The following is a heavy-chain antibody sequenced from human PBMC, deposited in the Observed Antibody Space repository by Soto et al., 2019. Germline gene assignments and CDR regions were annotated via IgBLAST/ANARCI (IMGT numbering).Heavy chain of an antibody. Sequence: GGSLRLSCAASGFAFINYAMTCCRHPPGEGREWVGVITNSGGDTLHADSVKGRFTIFRDNSKNTLYLQMNSLRAEDTAIYYCAKASGESYPGSRVFDFWGQGTRVTVSS. J-gene: IGHJ4*02. D-gene: IGHD3-10*01. CDR3: AKASGESYPGSRVFDF. CDR1: GFAFINYA. CDR2: ITNSGGDT. V-gene: IGHV3-23*01.